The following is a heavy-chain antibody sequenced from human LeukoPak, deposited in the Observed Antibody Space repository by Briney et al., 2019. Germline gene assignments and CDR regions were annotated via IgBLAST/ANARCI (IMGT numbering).Heavy chain of an antibody. CDR1: GFTFSSYG. J-gene: IGHJ4*02. Sequence: GRSLRLSCAASGFTFSSYGMHWVRQAPGKGLEWVAVISYDGSNKYYADSVKGRFTISRDNSKNTLYLQMNSLRAEDTAVYYCAKDSSVPGGAGDYWDQGTLVTVSS. D-gene: IGHD6-19*01. CDR3: AKDSSVPGGAGDY. V-gene: IGHV3-30*18. CDR2: ISYDGSNK.